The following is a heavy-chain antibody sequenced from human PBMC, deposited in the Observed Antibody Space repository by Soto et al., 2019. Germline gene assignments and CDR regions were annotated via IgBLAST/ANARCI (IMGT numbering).Heavy chain of an antibody. CDR1: GFTFDDYA. D-gene: IGHD2-15*01. Sequence: GGSLRLSCAASGFTFDDYAMHWVRQAPGKGLEWVSGISWNSGSIGYADSVKGRFTISRDNAKNSLYLQMNSLRAEDTALYYCAKGSCSGGSCYSFSFYYFDYWGQGTLVTVSS. CDR2: ISWNSGSI. J-gene: IGHJ4*02. V-gene: IGHV3-9*01. CDR3: AKGSCSGGSCYSFSFYYFDY.